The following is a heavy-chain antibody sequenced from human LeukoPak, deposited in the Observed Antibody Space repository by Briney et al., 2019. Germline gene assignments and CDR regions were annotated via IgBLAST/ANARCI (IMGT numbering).Heavy chain of an antibody. CDR2: ISSSSSYI. CDR3: AREIVATMGD. V-gene: IGHV3-21*01. CDR1: GFTFSSYS. Sequence: PGGSLRLSCAAPGFTFSSYSMNWVRQAPGNGLEWVSSISSSSSYIYYADSVKGRFTISRDNAKNSLYLQMNSLRAEDTAVYYCAREIVATMGDWGQGTLVTVSS. J-gene: IGHJ4*02. D-gene: IGHD5-12*01.